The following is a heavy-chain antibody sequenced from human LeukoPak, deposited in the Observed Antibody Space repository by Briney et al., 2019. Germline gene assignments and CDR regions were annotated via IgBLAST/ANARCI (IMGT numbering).Heavy chain of an antibody. CDR2: MNPKSGNT. D-gene: IGHD1-26*01. CDR3: ARDLSGGSYPEPPDY. Sequence: ASVKVSCKASGYTFTNHDINWVRQASGQGLEWMGWMNPKSGNTGYLQKFQGRVTMTRDTSISTAYMELSRLRSDDTAVYYCARDLSGGSYPEPPDYWGQGTLVTVSS. V-gene: IGHV1-8*01. J-gene: IGHJ4*02. CDR1: GYTFTNHD.